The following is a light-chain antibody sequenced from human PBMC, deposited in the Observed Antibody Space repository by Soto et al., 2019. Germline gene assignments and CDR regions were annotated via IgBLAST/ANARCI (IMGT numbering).Light chain of an antibody. V-gene: IGLV2-14*01. CDR2: EVT. CDR1: SSDVGGYNF. J-gene: IGLJ1*01. CDR3: SSYTTSTTYV. Sequence: QSALTQPASVSASPGQSITISCTGTSSDVGGYNFVSWYQHHPGKAPKLMIYEVTNRPSGVSNRFSGSKSGNTASLTISGLQAEDEADYYCSSYTTSTTYVFGTGTKVTVL.